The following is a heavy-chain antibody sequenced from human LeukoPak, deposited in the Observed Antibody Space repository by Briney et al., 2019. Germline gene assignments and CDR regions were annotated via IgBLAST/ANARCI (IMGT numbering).Heavy chain of an antibody. V-gene: IGHV3-49*03. CDR1: GFTFGDYA. Sequence: AGGSLRLSCTASGFTFGDYAMSWIRQAPGKGLEWVGFIRSKAYGETADYAASVKGRFTISRDDSKVIAYLQMNSLKTGDTAVYHCTRDRGAYNLYDYWGQGTLVTVSS. D-gene: IGHD1-1*01. CDR2: IRSKAYGETA. J-gene: IGHJ4*02. CDR3: TRDRGAYNLYDY.